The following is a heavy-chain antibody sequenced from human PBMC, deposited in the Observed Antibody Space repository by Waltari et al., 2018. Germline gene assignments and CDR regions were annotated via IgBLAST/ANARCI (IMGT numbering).Heavy chain of an antibody. CDR1: GFSVSFYW. CDR2: IREVGRT. CDR3: ASVRCGGYCSK. D-gene: IGHD2-21*01. Sequence: EVQLVESAGGLVQPGGSLRLSCAVSGFSVSFYWRYWVGQAPGKGLVWVKRIREVGRTNAADSVKGLFTVSRGNARNTLYLQMNNLRTEDTGLYFCASVRCGGYCSKWGQGTLVTVS. V-gene: IGHV3-74*01. J-gene: IGHJ4*02.